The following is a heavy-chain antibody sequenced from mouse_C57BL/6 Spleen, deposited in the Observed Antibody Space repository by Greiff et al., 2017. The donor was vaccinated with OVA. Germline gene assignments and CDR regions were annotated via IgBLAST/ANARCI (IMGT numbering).Heavy chain of an antibody. CDR1: EYEFPSHD. CDR3: ARRGYYYGSSPYWYFDV. V-gene: IGHV5-2*01. Sequence: EVKLVESGGGLVQPGESLKLSCESNEYEFPSHDMSWVRKTPEKRLELVAAINSDGGSTYYPDTMERRFIISRDNTKKTLYLQMSSLRSEDTDLYYCARRGYYYGSSPYWYFDVWGTGTTVTVSS. D-gene: IGHD1-1*01. CDR2: INSDGGST. J-gene: IGHJ1*03.